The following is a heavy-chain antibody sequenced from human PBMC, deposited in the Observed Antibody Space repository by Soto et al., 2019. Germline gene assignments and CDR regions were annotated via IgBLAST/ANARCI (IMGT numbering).Heavy chain of an antibody. D-gene: IGHD5-12*01. J-gene: IGHJ4*02. V-gene: IGHV4-59*08. CDR2: IYYTGST. CDR3: ARLVATIEVFDY. Sequence: SETLSLTCTVSGGSISNYHWTWIRQPPGKGLEWLGYIYYTGSTNYNPSLESRVSMSVDTSKNQFSLKLKSVTAADTAIYYCARLVATIEVFDYWGQGTLVTVSA. CDR1: GGSISNYH.